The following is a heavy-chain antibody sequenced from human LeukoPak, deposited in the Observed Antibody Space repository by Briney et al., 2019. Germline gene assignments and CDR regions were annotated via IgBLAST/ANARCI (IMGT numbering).Heavy chain of an antibody. D-gene: IGHD6-19*01. CDR2: ISRNSGSI. CDR1: GFTFDDYA. CDR3: ASSSGWYTD. V-gene: IGHV3-9*01. Sequence: GGSLRLSCAASGFTFDDYAMHWVRQAPGKGLEWVSGISRNSGSIGYADSVKGRFTISRDNAKNSLYLQMNSLRAEDTALYYCASSSGWYTDWGQGTLVTVSS. J-gene: IGHJ4*02.